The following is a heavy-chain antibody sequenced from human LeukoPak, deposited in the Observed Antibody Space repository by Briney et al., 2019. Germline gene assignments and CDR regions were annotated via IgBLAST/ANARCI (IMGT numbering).Heavy chain of an antibody. Sequence: GSSVKVSCKASGGTFSNYAISWVRQAPGQGLEWMGRIIPIFGTANYAQKFQGRVTITTDESTSTVYMEVSSVRFEDTAVYYCAKDRASSSWSRDAFDIWGQGTVVTVSS. CDR3: AKDRASSSWSRDAFDI. J-gene: IGHJ3*02. CDR2: IIPIFGTA. CDR1: GGTFSNYA. D-gene: IGHD6-13*01. V-gene: IGHV1-69*05.